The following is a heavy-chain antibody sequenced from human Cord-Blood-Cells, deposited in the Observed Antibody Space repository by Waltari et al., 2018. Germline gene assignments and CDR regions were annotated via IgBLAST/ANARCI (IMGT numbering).Heavy chain of an antibody. D-gene: IGHD2-2*01. CDR1: GYTFPGYY. V-gene: IGHV1-2*04. CDR2: INPNSGGT. CDR3: ARSGYCSSTSCYSDY. J-gene: IGHJ4*02. Sequence: QVQLVQSGAEVKKPGASVKVSCKASGYTFPGYYMHWVRQAPGQGLEWMGWINPNSGGTNYAQKFQGWVTMTRDTSISTAYMELSRLRSDDTAVYYCARSGYCSSTSCYSDYWGQGTLVTVSS.